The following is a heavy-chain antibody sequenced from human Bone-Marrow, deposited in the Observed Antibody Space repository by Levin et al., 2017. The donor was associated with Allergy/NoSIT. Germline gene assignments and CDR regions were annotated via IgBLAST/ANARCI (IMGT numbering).Heavy chain of an antibody. CDR1: GGSFSGHY. J-gene: IGHJ4*01. D-gene: IGHD3-16*02. CDR2: IGHDGSP. V-gene: IGHV4-34*01. Sequence: SQTLSLTCAVYGGSFSGHYWTWIRQPPGKGLEWIGEIGHDGSPTYNPSLKSQVTISVDKPKNRFSLRLTPVPPGDTAFYYCARGVGIPLGELSLEDYYFDYWGQGTLVTVSS. CDR3: ARGVGIPLGELSLEDYYFDY.